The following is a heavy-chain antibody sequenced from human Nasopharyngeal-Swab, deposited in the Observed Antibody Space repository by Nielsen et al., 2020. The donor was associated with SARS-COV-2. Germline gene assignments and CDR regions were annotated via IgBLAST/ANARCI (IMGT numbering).Heavy chain of an antibody. CDR1: GFTFGDYA. CDR2: IRSKAYGGTT. CDR3: TRETPYSSGWYSFDY. Sequence: GESLKISCTASGFTFGDYAMSWFRQTPGKGLEWVGFIRSKAYGGTTEYAASVKGRFTISRDDSKSIASLQMNSLKTEDTAVYYCTRETPYSSGWYSFDYWGQGTLVTVSS. V-gene: IGHV3-49*03. D-gene: IGHD6-19*01. J-gene: IGHJ4*02.